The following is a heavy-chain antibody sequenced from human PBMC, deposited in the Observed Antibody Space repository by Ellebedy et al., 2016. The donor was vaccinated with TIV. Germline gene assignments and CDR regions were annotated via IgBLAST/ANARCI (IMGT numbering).Heavy chain of an antibody. V-gene: IGHV1-2*02. CDR2: INPNSGAT. CDR1: GYTFTGYY. J-gene: IGHJ6*02. D-gene: IGHD2-2*01. CDR3: ARDPVPYYYGMDV. Sequence: AASVKVSCKASGYTFTGYYMHWVRQAPGQGLEWMGWINPNSGATNYAQKFQGRVTMTRDTSINAVYLELSRLRSDDTAVYYCARDPVPYYYGMDVWGQGTTVTVSS.